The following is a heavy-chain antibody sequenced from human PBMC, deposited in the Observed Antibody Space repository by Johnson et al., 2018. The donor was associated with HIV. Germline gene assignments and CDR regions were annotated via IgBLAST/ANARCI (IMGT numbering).Heavy chain of an antibody. D-gene: IGHD1-1*01. CDR2: IKQDGSEK. Sequence: VQLVESGGGLVQPGGSLRLSCAASGFTFRSYWMSWVRQAPGKGLEWVANIKQDGSEKYYVDSVKGRFTISRDNAKNSLYLQMNSLKTEDTAVYYCTTDPWWNGYHAFDIWGQGTMVTVSS. CDR3: TTDPWWNGYHAFDI. V-gene: IGHV3-7*03. CDR1: GFTFRSYW. J-gene: IGHJ3*02.